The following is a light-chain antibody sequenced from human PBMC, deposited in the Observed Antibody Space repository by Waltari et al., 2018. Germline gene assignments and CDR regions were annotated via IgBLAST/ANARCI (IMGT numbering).Light chain of an antibody. J-gene: IGKJ5*01. CDR1: QSVRSNY. CDR2: GAP. CDR3: QHYDSSLIT. V-gene: IGKV3-20*01. Sequence: EIVLTQSPGTLSLSPGERATLSCRASQSVRSNYLAWYQQKPGQAPRLLIYGAPSRATGIPDRFSASVSGTDFTLTISRLEPEDFAVYYCQHYDSSLITFGQGTRLEIK.